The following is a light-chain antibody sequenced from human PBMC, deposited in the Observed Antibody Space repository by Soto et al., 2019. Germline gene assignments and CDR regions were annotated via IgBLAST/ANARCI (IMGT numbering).Light chain of an antibody. V-gene: IGKV1-33*01. J-gene: IGKJ1*01. CDR3: QQYEDPPRT. CDR1: RDISNY. Sequence: DIQMTQSPSSLSASVGDRVTITCQASRDISNYLNWYQQKSGKAPKLLIYDASRLGTGVPSRFSGSGSGTHFTLIINSLQPEDIATYYCQQYEDPPRTFGQGTKVEIK. CDR2: DAS.